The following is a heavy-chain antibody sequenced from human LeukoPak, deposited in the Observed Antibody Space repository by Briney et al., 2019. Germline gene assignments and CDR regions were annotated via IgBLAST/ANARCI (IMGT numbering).Heavy chain of an antibody. Sequence: SETLSLTCTVSGGSISSGGYYWSWIRQHPGKGLEWIGYIYYSGSTYYNPSLKSRVTISVDTSKNQFSLKLSSVTAADTAVYYWGRSMVQLWKMVDWSAPWGKETLVTVS. D-gene: IGHD5-18*01. CDR3: GRSMVQLWKMVDWSAP. V-gene: IGHV4-31*03. CDR1: GGSISSGGYY. CDR2: IYYSGST. J-gene: IGHJ5*02.